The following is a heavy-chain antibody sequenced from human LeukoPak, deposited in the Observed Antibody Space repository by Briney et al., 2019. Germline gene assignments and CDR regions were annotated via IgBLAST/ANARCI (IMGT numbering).Heavy chain of an antibody. CDR1: GGTFSSYA. V-gene: IGHV1-69*13. CDR2: IIPIFGTA. Sequence: ASVKVSCKASGGTFSSYAISWVRRAPGQGLEWMGGIIPIFGTANYAQKFQGRVTITADESTSTAYMELSSLRSEDTAVYYCARVSGIVGATGGAFDIWGQGTMVTVSS. CDR3: ARVSGIVGATGGAFDI. J-gene: IGHJ3*02. D-gene: IGHD1-26*01.